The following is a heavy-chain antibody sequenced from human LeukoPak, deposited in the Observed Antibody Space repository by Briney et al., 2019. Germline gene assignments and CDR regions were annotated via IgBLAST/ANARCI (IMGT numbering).Heavy chain of an antibody. CDR1: GFTFSSYG. V-gene: IGHV3-33*06. J-gene: IGHJ4*02. CDR3: AKYPAGGAAAGIDY. Sequence: GGSLRLSCAASGFTFSSYGMHWVRQAPGKGLEWVAVIWYDGSNKYYADSVKGRFTISRDNSKDTLYLQMNSLRAEDTAVYYCAKYPAGGAAAGIDYWGQGTLVTVSS. D-gene: IGHD6-13*01. CDR2: IWYDGSNK.